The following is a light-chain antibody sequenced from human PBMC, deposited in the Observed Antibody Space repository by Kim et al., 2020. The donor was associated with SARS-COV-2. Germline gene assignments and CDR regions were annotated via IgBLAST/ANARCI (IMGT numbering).Light chain of an antibody. CDR2: EGS. J-gene: IGLJ3*02. CDR3: CQRV. Sequence: QSALTQPASVSGSPGQSITISCTGTSSDVGSYNLVSWYQQHPGKAPKLMIYEGSKRPSGVSNRFSGSKSGNTASLTISGLQAEDEADYYCCQRVFGGGTQLTVL. CDR1: SSDVGSYNL. V-gene: IGLV2-23*01.